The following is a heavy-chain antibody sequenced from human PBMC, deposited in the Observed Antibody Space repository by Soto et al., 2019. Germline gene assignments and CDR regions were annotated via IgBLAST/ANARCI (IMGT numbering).Heavy chain of an antibody. CDR3: ATGNCADGVCYWNYYYGMDV. CDR1: GGNFRSYG. D-gene: IGHD2-8*01. CDR2: IIPFLGTS. Sequence: QVQLVQSGAEVKKPGSSVKVSCKASGGNFRSYGISWVRQAPGQGLEWMGGIIPFLGTSNYARKFQGRVTTTADESTSTAYMELSSLRNEDTAVYYCATGNCADGVCYWNYYYGMDVWGQGTTATVSS. V-gene: IGHV1-69*11. J-gene: IGHJ6*02.